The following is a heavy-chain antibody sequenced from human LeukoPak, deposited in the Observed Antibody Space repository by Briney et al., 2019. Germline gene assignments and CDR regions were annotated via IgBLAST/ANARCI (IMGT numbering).Heavy chain of an antibody. J-gene: IGHJ5*02. CDR2: IEKKDKGHAAAK. D-gene: IGHD1-26*01. CDR3: TRGSGTYNWFDP. V-gene: IGHV3-73*01. Sequence: GGSLKLSCAASGFTFSGTAIHWVRQSSGKGLEWVGQIEKKDKGHAAAKASVASVQGRFTISRVYSINTAYLQRKSLKTEDAALYCCTRGSGTYNWFDPWGQGTLVTVSS. CDR1: GFTFSGTA.